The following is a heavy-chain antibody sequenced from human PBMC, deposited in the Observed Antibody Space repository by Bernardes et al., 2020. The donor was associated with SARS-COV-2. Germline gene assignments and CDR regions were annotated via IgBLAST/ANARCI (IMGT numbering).Heavy chain of an antibody. CDR3: ARGGGVAVKFDP. CDR2: IYTSGST. Sequence: SETLSLTCTVSGGSISSYYWSWIRKRAGKGLEWIGRIYTSGSTNYNPSLKSRVTMSVDTSKNQFSLKLSSVTAADTAVYYCARGGGVAVKFDPWGQGTLVTVSS. V-gene: IGHV4-4*07. D-gene: IGHD3-16*01. J-gene: IGHJ5*02. CDR1: GGSISSYY.